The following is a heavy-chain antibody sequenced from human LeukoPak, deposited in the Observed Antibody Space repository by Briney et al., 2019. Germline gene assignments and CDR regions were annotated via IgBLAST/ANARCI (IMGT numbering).Heavy chain of an antibody. J-gene: IGHJ5*02. CDR3: ARAGGSSRFDP. V-gene: IGHV4-38-2*02. CDR2: IYHSGST. D-gene: IGHD2-15*01. Sequence: SETLSLTCTVSGYSISSGYYWGWIRPPPGKGLEWVGSIYHSGSTYYNPSLKSRVTISVDTSKNQFSLKLSSVTAADTAVYYCARAGGSSRFDPWGQGTLVTVSS. CDR1: GYSISSGYY.